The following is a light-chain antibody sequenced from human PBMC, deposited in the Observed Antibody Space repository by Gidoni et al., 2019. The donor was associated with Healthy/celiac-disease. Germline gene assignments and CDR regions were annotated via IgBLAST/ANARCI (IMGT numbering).Light chain of an antibody. CDR1: QSVSSY. J-gene: IGKJ4*01. CDR2: DAS. CDR3: QQRSNWLT. Sequence: IVLTQSPATLSLSPGERATLSCRASQSVSSYLAWYQQKPGQAPRRLIYDASNRATGIPARVSVSGSGTDFTLTISSLEPEDFAVYYCQQRSNWLTFGGGTKVEIK. V-gene: IGKV3-11*01.